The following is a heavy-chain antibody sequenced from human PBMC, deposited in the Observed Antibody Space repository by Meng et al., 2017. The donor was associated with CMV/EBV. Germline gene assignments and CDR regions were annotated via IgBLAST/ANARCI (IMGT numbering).Heavy chain of an antibody. CDR3: AREGGDGNDINYYYYYGMDV. CDR2: MNPNSGNT. Sequence: ASVKVSCKASGYTFTGYDINWVRQATGQGLEWMGWMNPNSGNTGYAQKFQGRVTITRNSSISTAYMELSSLRSEDTAVYYCAREGGDGNDINYYYYYGMDVWGQGTTVTVSS. CDR1: GYTFTGYD. D-gene: IGHD3-9*01. V-gene: IGHV1-8*03. J-gene: IGHJ6*02.